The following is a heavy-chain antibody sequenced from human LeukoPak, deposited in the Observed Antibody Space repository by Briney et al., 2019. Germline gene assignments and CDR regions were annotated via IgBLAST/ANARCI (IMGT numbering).Heavy chain of an antibody. J-gene: IGHJ3*02. D-gene: IGHD1-14*01. CDR2: IRYDGSNK. Sequence: PGGSLRLSCAASGFTFSSYGMHWVRQAPGKGLEWVAFIRYDGSNKYYADSVKGRFTISRDNSKNTLYLQMNSLRAEDTAVYYCAKEAGITHAFDIWGQGTMVTVSS. CDR1: GFTFSSYG. V-gene: IGHV3-30*02. CDR3: AKEAGITHAFDI.